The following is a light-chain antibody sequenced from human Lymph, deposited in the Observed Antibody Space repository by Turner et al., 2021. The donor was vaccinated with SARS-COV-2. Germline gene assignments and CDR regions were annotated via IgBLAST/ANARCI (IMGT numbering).Light chain of an antibody. V-gene: IGKV4-1*01. CDR2: WAS. J-gene: IGKJ4*02. CDR3: QQYYSYPRT. CDR1: QSLLYSGNQKNY. Sequence: DIVMSQSPSSLTVSVGEKVPMSCKSSQSLLYSGNQKNYLAWYQQKPGQSPKLLIYWASTRESGVPDRFTGSGSGTDFTLTISSVKAEDLAVYYCQQYYSYPRTFGGGTKLEIK.